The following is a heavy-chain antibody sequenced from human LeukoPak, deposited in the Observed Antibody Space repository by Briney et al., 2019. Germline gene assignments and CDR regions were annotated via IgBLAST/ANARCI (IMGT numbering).Heavy chain of an antibody. J-gene: IGHJ1*01. CDR3: VKDREMGSGWAYFQH. V-gene: IGHV3-64D*06. Sequence: GGSLRLSCSASGFTFSTYAMHWVRQAPGKGLEYVSAIGRNGDSTYYADSVKGRFTISRDNSKNTLYLQMSSLRPEDTAVYYCVKDREMGSGWAYFQHWGQGTLVTVSS. CDR1: GFTFSTYA. CDR2: IGRNGDST. D-gene: IGHD6-19*01.